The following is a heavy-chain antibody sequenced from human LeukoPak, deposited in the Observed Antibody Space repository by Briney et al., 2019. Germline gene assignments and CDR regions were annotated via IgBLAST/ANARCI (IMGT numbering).Heavy chain of an antibody. V-gene: IGHV1-8*02. D-gene: IGHD3-22*01. CDR1: GGTFSSYA. Sequence: ASVKVSCKASGGTFSSYAISWVRQAPGQGLEWMGWMNPNSGNTGYAQKFQGRVTMTRNTSISTAYMELSSLRSEDTAVYYCARQGLSSSGYTFDYWGQGTLVTVSS. CDR3: ARQGLSSSGYTFDY. J-gene: IGHJ4*02. CDR2: MNPNSGNT.